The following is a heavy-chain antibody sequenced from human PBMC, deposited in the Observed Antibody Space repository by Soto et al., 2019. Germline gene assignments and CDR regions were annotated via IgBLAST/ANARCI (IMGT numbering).Heavy chain of an antibody. V-gene: IGHV3-30*18. CDR2: ISYDGSNK. Sequence: QVQLVESGGGVVQPGRSLRLSCAASGFTFSSYGMHWVRQAPGKGLEWVAVISYDGSNKYYADSVKGRFTISRDNSKNTLDLQMNSLRAEDTAVYYCAKDLSSTWNYYYGMDVWGQGTTVTVSS. D-gene: IGHD1-1*01. CDR3: AKDLSSTWNYYYGMDV. J-gene: IGHJ6*02. CDR1: GFTFSSYG.